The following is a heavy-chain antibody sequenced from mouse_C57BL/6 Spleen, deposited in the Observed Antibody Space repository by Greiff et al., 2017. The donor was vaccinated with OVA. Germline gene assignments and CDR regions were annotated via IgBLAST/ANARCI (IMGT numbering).Heavy chain of an antibody. CDR2: ISSGGSYT. CDR1: GFTFSSYG. Sequence: EVQLVESGGDLVKPGGSLKLSCAASGFTFSSYGMSWVRQTPDKRLEWVATISSGGSYTYYPDSVKGRFTISRDNAKNTLYLQMSSLKSEDTAMYYCARPGDYDGGDWFAYWGQGTLVTVSA. V-gene: IGHV5-6*01. J-gene: IGHJ3*01. CDR3: ARPGDYDGGDWFAY. D-gene: IGHD2-4*01.